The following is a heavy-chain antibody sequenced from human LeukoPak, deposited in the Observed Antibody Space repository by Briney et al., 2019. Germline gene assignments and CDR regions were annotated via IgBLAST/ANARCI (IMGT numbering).Heavy chain of an antibody. J-gene: IGHJ3*02. D-gene: IGHD4-23*01. CDR1: GFNFDEYA. CDR3: ANIPRRLTSVAGEAIDI. Sequence: GRSLRLSCAASGFNFDEYAIHWVRQAPGKGLAWVSGISWKSGSIGYADSVKGRFTISRDNAKNSLYLQMSRLRVEDTALYYCANIPRRLTSVAGEAIDIWGQGTMVTVSS. CDR2: ISWKSGSI. V-gene: IGHV3-9*01.